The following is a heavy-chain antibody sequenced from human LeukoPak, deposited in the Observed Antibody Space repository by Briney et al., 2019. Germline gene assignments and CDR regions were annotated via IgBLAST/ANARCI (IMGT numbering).Heavy chain of an antibody. CDR2: ISCVGTP. Sequence: PSETLSLTCTVADGSISSTTYYWGRIRQAPGEGLVWIVSISCVGTPHDNPSLGGLTTISVDTSKNQCSLQLSSVTAADTDVYYWARGGRVFSSGYYDSTGYFDYFDYWGQGTLVTVSS. V-gene: IGHV4-39*07. J-gene: IGHJ4*02. CDR1: DGSISSTTYY. CDR3: ARGGRVFSSGYYDSTGYFDYFDY. D-gene: IGHD3-22*01.